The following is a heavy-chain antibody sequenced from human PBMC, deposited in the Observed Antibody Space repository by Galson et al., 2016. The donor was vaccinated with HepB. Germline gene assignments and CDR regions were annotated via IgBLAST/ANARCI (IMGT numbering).Heavy chain of an antibody. CDR2: IYHSGST. D-gene: IGHD6-19*01. CDR1: GFTFSNYA. J-gene: IGHJ4*02. Sequence: SLRLSCAASGFTFSNYAMSWVRQTPGKGLEWIGEIYHSGSTNYNPSLKSRVTISVDKSKNHFSLKLKSVTAADTAVYYCARVRSGWSSYYFDYWGQGTLVTVSS. V-gene: IGHV4-4*02. CDR3: ARVRSGWSSYYFDY.